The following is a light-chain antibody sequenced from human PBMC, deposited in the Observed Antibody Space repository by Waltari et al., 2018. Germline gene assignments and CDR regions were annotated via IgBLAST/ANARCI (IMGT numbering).Light chain of an antibody. Sequence: EIVLTQSPDTLSLSPGERATLSCRASQSVSSSSLAWYQQKPGQAPRLLIYGASSKSTGIPDRFSGSGSGTHFTLTNSRLEPEDFAVYYCQQYGSSPRTFGQGTKLEIK. CDR2: GAS. CDR3: QQYGSSPRT. V-gene: IGKV3-20*01. CDR1: QSVSSSS. J-gene: IGKJ2*01.